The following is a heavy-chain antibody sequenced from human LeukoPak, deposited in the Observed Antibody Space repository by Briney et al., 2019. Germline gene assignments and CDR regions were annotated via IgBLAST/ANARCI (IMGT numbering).Heavy chain of an antibody. CDR1: DYSITNGYY. J-gene: IGHJ5*02. Sequence: SETLSLTCTVSDYSITNGYYWGWIRQPPGKGLEWIGSIYHSGSTYYNPSLKSRVTISVDTSKSQFSLNLMSVTAADTAVYYCTRDTGTTGEVKFDPWGQGTLVTVSS. D-gene: IGHD4-17*01. CDR3: TRDTGTTGEVKFDP. V-gene: IGHV4-38-2*02. CDR2: IYHSGST.